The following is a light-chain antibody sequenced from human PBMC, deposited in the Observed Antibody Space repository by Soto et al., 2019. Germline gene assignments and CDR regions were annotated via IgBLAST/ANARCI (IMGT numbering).Light chain of an antibody. CDR2: EAT. CDR1: YSDVGGYKH. CDR3: SSYTSSSTLYI. V-gene: IGLV2-14*01. Sequence: QSVLNQPAFVYASPGQSIPFPCVGTYSDVGGYKHVSWYQQPPGKAPKLIIYEATNRPSGISDRFSGSKSGNTASLTISGLQADDEADYYCSSYTSSSTLYIFGTGTKVTVL. J-gene: IGLJ1*01.